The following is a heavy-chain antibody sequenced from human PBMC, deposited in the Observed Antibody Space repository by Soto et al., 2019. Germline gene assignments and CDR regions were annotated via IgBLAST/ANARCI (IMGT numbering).Heavy chain of an antibody. CDR1: GGTFSSYA. D-gene: IGHD2-8*01. CDR2: IIPIFGTA. J-gene: IGHJ4*02. V-gene: IGHV1-69*13. Sequence: SLKASCKSSGGTFSSYAISWVRQAPGQGLEWMGGIIPIFGTANYAQKFQGRVTITADESTSTAYMELSSLRSEDTAVYYCARGLPNVLMVYTYFDYWGQGTLVTVSS. CDR3: ARGLPNVLMVYTYFDY.